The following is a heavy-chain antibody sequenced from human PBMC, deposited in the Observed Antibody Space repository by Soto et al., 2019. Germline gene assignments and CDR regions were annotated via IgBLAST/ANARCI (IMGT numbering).Heavy chain of an antibody. V-gene: IGHV1-46*01. CDR1: GYTFTSYY. CDR3: ARVGEVLRYFDWYTDAFDI. Sequence: ASVKVSCKASGYTFTSYYRHWVRQAHGQGLEWMGIINPSGGSTSYAQKFQGRVTMTRDTSTSTVYMELSSLRSEDTAVYYCARVGEVLRYFDWYTDAFDIWGQGTMVTVSS. CDR2: INPSGGST. J-gene: IGHJ3*02. D-gene: IGHD3-9*01.